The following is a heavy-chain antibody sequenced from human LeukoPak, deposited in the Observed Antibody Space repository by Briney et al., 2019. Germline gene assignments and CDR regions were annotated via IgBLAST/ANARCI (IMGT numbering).Heavy chain of an antibody. D-gene: IGHD3-3*01. CDR1: GYTFTAYY. J-gene: IGHJ4*02. V-gene: IGHV1-2*02. CDR3: ARVQWSHPIDS. Sequence: ASVRVSCKASGYTFTAYYVHWVRQAPGQGLEWMGSINPNSGGTNYAQKFQGRVTMTRDTSTSTAFMELTGLRPDDTAVYYCARVQWSHPIDSWGQGTLVTVSS. CDR2: INPNSGGT.